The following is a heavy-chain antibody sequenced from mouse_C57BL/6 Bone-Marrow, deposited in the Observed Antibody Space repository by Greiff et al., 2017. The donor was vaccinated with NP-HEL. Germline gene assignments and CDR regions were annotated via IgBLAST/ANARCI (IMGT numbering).Heavy chain of an antibody. Sequence: VQLQQSGTELVKPGASVKLSCKASGYTFTSYWMHWVKQRPGQGLAWIGNINPSNGGTNYNEKFKSKATLTVDKSSSTAYMQLSSLTSEDSAVYYCARSITTVVAPYWYFDVWGTGTTVTVSS. V-gene: IGHV1-53*01. CDR2: INPSNGGT. J-gene: IGHJ1*03. D-gene: IGHD1-1*01. CDR1: GYTFTSYW. CDR3: ARSITTVVAPYWYFDV.